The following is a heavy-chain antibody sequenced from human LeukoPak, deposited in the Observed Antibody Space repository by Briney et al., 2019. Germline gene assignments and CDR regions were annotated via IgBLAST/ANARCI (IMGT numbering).Heavy chain of an antibody. CDR3: AKRTSYHFDY. D-gene: IGHD1-14*01. V-gene: IGHV3-23*01. CDR2: ISGSGEST. CDR1: GLTFSNYG. J-gene: IGHJ4*02. Sequence: GGSLRLSCAASGLTFSNYGMAWVRQAPGKGLEWVSAISGSGESTYNADSVKGRFTISRDNFKNTLFLQMSSLRAEDTAIYYCAKRTSYHFDYWGQGTLVTVSS.